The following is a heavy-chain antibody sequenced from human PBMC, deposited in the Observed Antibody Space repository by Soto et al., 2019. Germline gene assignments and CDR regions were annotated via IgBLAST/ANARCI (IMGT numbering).Heavy chain of an antibody. CDR3: AGRGYSGSDSIYYYGMDV. D-gene: IGHD5-12*01. CDR2: IIPIFGTA. J-gene: IGHJ6*02. CDR1: GGTFSSYA. V-gene: IGHV1-69*01. Sequence: QVQLVQSGAEVKKPGSSVKVSCKASGGTFSSYAISWVRQAPGQGLEWMGGIIPIFGTANYAQKFQGRVTITADESTSTAYMELSSLRSEDTAVYYSAGRGYSGSDSIYYYGMDVWGQGTTFTVSS.